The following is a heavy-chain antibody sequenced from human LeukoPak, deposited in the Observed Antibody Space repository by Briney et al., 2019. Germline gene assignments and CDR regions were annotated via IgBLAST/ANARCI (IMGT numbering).Heavy chain of an antibody. CDR2: ISGSGVST. CDR3: AKDCSSTSCPTSDY. CDR1: GFTFSSFD. D-gene: IGHD2-2*01. V-gene: IGHV3-23*01. J-gene: IGHJ4*02. Sequence: PGGSLRLSCAASGFTFSSFDMTWVRQAPGKGLEWVSAISGSGVSTYYADSVKGRFTISRDNSKNTLYLQMNRLRAEDTAVYYCAKDCSSTSCPTSDYWGQGTLVTVSS.